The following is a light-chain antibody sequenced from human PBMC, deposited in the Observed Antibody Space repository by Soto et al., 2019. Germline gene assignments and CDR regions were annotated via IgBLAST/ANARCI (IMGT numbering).Light chain of an antibody. CDR1: PNVGKY. CDR3: QQIYVTPLT. Sequence: DVQMTQSPSSLSASIGDRVTITCRASPNVGKYLNWYQQKPGKAPNVLIHAASTLRSGVPLRFSGSGSGTEFTLTISSLQPEDSGTYYCQQIYVTPLTFGEGTRLEV. CDR2: AAS. J-gene: IGKJ4*01. V-gene: IGKV1-39*01.